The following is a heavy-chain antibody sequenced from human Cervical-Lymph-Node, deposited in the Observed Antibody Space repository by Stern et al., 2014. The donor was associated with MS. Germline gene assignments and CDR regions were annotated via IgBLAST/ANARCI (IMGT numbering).Heavy chain of an antibody. CDR2: FAPEDGET. J-gene: IGHJ4*02. CDR3: ATDHGDCAHDY. D-gene: IGHD2-21*02. V-gene: IGHV1-24*01. Sequence: QVQLVQSGTEVKKPGASVMVSCKVSGSTLSELAIHWVRQAPGKGLEWMGGFAPEDGETIYAQKFQGRVTMPEDTSTDTAYMELSSLTSEDTAVYYCATDHGDCAHDYWGQGTLVTVSS. CDR1: GSTLSELA.